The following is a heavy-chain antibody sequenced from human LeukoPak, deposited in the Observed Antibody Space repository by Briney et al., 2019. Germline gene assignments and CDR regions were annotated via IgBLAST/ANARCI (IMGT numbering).Heavy chain of an antibody. CDR3: ARRYSSSWYAADRYYYFYMDV. D-gene: IGHD6-13*01. Sequence: GSSVKVSCKASRYTFTRYYMHWVGQAPGQGLEWMGWINPNSGGTNYAQKLQGGVTMTRDTSISTAYMELSRLRSDDTAVYYCARRYSSSWYAADRYYYFYMDVGGKGTTVTVS. CDR2: INPNSGGT. V-gene: IGHV1-2*02. J-gene: IGHJ6*03. CDR1: RYTFTRYY.